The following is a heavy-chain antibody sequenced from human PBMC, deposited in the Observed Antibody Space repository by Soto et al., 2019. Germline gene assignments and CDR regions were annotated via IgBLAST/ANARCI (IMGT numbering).Heavy chain of an antibody. D-gene: IGHD2-21*02. CDR1: GFIFSQYS. CDR3: AKGRASDCPGCTQDY. V-gene: IGHV3-21*04. CDR2: ISSTGALM. Sequence: GGSLRLSCAASGFIFSQYSMNWVRQAPGKGLEWVSSISSTGALMYYADSVKGRFTISRDDSKNTLYLQMNSLRAEDTAVYYCAKGRASDCPGCTQDYWGQGTLVTVSS. J-gene: IGHJ4*02.